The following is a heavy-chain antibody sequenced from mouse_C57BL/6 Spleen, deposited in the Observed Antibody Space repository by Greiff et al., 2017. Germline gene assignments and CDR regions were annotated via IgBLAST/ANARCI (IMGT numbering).Heavy chain of an antibody. V-gene: IGHV1-53*01. CDR1: GYTFTSYW. CDR2: INPSNGGT. Sequence: QVQLQQPGTELVKPGASVKLSCKASGYTFTSYWMHWVKQWPGKGLEWIGHINPSNGGTNYNETFKSKAILTVDKSSSTSYMQLSSLTSEDSAVYYCTRYDYDGAYWGQGTLVTVSA. D-gene: IGHD2-4*01. CDR3: TRYDYDGAY. J-gene: IGHJ3*01.